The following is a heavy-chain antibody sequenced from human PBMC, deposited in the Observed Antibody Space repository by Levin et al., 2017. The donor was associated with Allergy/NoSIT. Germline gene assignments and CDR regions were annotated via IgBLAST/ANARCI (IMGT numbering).Heavy chain of an antibody. V-gene: IGHV4-34*01. CDR3: ATPSRGYGSGSFGGYYYYYMDV. J-gene: IGHJ6*03. Sequence: SQTLSLTCAVYGQSFSGYYWTWIRQPPGKGLEWIGEINHSGSTNYNPSLKSRVTISVDTSKNQFSLKMTSVTAADTAVYYCATPSRGYGSGSFGGYYYYYMDVWDKGTTVTVSS. CDR2: INHSGST. D-gene: IGHD3-10*01. CDR1: GQSFSGYY.